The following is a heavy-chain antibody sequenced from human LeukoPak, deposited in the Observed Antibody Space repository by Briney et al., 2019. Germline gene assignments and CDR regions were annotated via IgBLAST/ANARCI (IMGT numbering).Heavy chain of an antibody. CDR1: GYSITSGYY. D-gene: IGHD4-11*01. V-gene: IGHV4-38-2*01. J-gene: IGHJ4*02. CDR2: IYHSGST. Sequence: SETLSLTCAVSGYSITSGYYWAWIRPPPGKGLEWIGNIYHSGSTYYNASLKSRVTISVGTSKNQFSLKLSSVTAADTAVYYCARRYSNYFFDYWGQGTLVTVSS. CDR3: ARRYSNYFFDY.